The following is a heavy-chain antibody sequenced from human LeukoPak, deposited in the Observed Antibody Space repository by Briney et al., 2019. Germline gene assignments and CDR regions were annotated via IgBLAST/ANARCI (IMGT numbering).Heavy chain of an antibody. Sequence: GALRLSCAASGFTFSTYAMTWVRQAPGKGLEWVSVISGSGDSTFYANSVKGRFTVSRDNSKNTVYLQMNSLRVEDTAMYYCAKARFPGTVYGHSDHWGQGTLVTVSS. CDR1: GFTFSTYA. CDR3: AKARFPGTVYGHSDH. J-gene: IGHJ4*02. D-gene: IGHD4-17*01. V-gene: IGHV3-23*01. CDR2: ISGSGDST.